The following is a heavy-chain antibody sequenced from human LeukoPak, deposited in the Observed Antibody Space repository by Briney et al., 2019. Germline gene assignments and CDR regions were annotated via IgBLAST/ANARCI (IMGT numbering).Heavy chain of an antibody. D-gene: IGHD6-6*01. V-gene: IGHV3-9*03. CDR3: AKGDSSSWYRMPFDY. J-gene: IGHJ4*02. CDR1: GFTFDDYA. CDR2: ISWNSGSI. Sequence: GGSLRLSCAASGFTFDDYAMHWVRQAPGKGLEWVSGISWNSGSIGYADSVKGRFTISRDNAKNSLYLQMNSLRAEDMALYYCAKGDSSSWYRMPFDYWGQGTLVTVSS.